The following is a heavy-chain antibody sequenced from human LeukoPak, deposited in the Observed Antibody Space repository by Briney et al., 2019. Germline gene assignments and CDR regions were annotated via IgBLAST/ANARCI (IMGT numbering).Heavy chain of an antibody. J-gene: IGHJ5*02. D-gene: IGHD6-13*01. Sequence: SETLTLTCAVYGGSFSGYYWSWIRQPPGKGLEWIGEINHSGSTNYNPSLKSRVTISVDTSKNQFSLKLSSVTAADTAVYYCARAGTRTFRLAAAGTRWFDPWGQGTLVTVSS. V-gene: IGHV4-34*01. CDR1: GGSFSGYY. CDR2: INHSGST. CDR3: ARAGTRTFRLAAAGTRWFDP.